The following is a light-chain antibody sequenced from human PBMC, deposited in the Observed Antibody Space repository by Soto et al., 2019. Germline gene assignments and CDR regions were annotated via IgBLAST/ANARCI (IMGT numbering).Light chain of an antibody. CDR2: GVT. V-gene: IGLV2-14*01. CDR1: SIDVGGYNY. J-gene: IGLJ2*01. Sequence: QSVLTQPASVSGSPGQSITISCTGTSIDVGGYNYVSWYQQHPGKAPKLMIYGVTNRPSGVSNRFSGSKSGNTASLTISGLQPEDEADYYCTSYIHRRTLVVFGGGTKLTVL. CDR3: TSYIHRRTLVV.